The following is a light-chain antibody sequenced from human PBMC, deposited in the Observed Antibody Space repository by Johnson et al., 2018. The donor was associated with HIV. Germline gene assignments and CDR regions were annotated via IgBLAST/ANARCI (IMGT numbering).Light chain of an antibody. CDR1: SSNIGNNY. V-gene: IGLV1-51*02. Sequence: QSVLTQPPSVSAAPGQKVTISCYGSSSNIGNNYVSWYQQLPGTAPKLLIYENNKRPSGIPDRFSGSKSGTSATLGITGLQTGDEADYYCGTWDSSLSRYVFDTGTKVTVL. CDR3: GTWDSSLSRYV. CDR2: ENN. J-gene: IGLJ1*01.